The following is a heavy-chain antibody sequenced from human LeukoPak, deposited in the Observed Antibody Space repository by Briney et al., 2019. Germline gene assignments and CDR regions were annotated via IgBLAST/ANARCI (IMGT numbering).Heavy chain of an antibody. CDR2: IYSGGST. J-gene: IGHJ4*02. CDR3: ARARGYSGYVNTFDY. D-gene: IGHD5-12*01. Sequence: PGGSLRLSCAASGFTVSSNYMSWVRQAPGKGLEWVSVIYSGGSTYYADSVKGRFTISRDNSKNTLYLQMNSLRAEDTAVYYCARARGYSGYVNTFDYWGQGTLVTVSS. V-gene: IGHV3-53*01. CDR1: GFTVSSNY.